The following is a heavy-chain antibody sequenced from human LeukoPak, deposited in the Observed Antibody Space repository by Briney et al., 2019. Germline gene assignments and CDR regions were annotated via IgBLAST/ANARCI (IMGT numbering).Heavy chain of an antibody. CDR1: GGTFSSYD. J-gene: IGHJ6*03. V-gene: IGHV7-4-1*02. Sequence: GASAKISCKASGGTFSSYDLSWVRQAPGQGLEGMGGINTHTEKPTYAQAFTRGFVVSLANTFSTASLQISSLKAEDTAVYYCARGMSNSPHYFYYDMDVWGKGTTVTVSS. D-gene: IGHD1-1*01. CDR2: INTHTEKP. CDR3: ARGMSNSPHYFYYDMDV.